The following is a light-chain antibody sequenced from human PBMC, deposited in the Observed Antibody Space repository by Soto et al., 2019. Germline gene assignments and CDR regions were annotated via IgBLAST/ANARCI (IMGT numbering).Light chain of an antibody. CDR2: GAS. CDR1: QSVRTS. V-gene: IGKV3-20*01. J-gene: IGKJ1*01. CDR3: QQYGSSPWT. Sequence: EVVLTQSPATLSLSPGERATLSCRASQSVRTSLAWYQHKPGQAPRLLIYGASSRATGIPDRFSGSGSGTDFTLTISRLEPEDFAVYYCQQYGSSPWTFGQGTKVDIK.